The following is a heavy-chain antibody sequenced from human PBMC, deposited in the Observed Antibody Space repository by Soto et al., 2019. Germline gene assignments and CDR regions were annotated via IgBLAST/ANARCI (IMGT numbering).Heavy chain of an antibody. V-gene: IGHV1-3*01. D-gene: IGHD2-21*02. CDR2: VTAGNDNT. CDR3: ARSIVVVTALDY. Sequence: LVKASCKASGYTFTCYSMHWVRQAPGQNREWRGWVTAGNDNTKYSQKFQGRVTVTRDTTVSTGYMELSSLRSEDTGVYECARSIVVVTALDYWGQRTLVTVSS. CDR1: GYTFTCYS. J-gene: IGHJ4*02.